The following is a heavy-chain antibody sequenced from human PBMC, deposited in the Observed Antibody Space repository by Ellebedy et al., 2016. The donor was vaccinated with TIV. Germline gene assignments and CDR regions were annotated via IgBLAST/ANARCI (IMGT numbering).Heavy chain of an antibody. Sequence: GESLKISCAASGFRFSSYAMSWVRQAPGKGLEWVSGISGSGANTYYADPVKGRFTISRDNSKNTLYLQMHSLRAEDTAVYYCAKIGCGGDCYLYYFDSWGQGTLVTVSA. D-gene: IGHD2-21*02. CDR2: ISGSGANT. CDR1: GFRFSSYA. V-gene: IGHV3-23*01. J-gene: IGHJ4*02. CDR3: AKIGCGGDCYLYYFDS.